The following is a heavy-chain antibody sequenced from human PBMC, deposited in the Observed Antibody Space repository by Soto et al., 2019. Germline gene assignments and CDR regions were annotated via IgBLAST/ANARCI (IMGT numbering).Heavy chain of an antibody. CDR1: GFTFSDYY. CDR2: ISTSNTYI. J-gene: IGHJ4*02. V-gene: IGHV3-11*06. CDR3: ATTSITTWYFDS. Sequence: GGSLRLSCAASGFTFSDYYMSWIRQAPGKGLEWVSYISTSNTYIKYADSVKGRFTISRDNAKKSLYLQMNRLRAEDTALYFCATTSITTWYFDSWGQGTLVTVSS. D-gene: IGHD4-4*01.